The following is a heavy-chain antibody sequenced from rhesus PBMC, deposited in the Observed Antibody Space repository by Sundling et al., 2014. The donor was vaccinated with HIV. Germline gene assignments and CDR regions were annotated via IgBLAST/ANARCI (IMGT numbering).Heavy chain of an antibody. CDR3: ARDPGTGSYYSYFDY. D-gene: IGHD3-16*01. CDR2: ISGSIGNT. V-gene: IGHV4-173*01. Sequence: QVQLQESGPGLVKPSETLSLTCAVSGFSITSSYYYWNWIRQSPGKGLEWIGRISGSIGNTDYNPSLKNRVTISPDTSKNQISLKLTSVTAADTAVYYCARDPGTGSYYSYFDYWGQGVLVTVSS. CDR1: GFSITSSYYY. J-gene: IGHJ4*01.